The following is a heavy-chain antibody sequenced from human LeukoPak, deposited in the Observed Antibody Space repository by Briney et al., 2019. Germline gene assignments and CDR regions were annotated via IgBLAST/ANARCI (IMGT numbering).Heavy chain of an antibody. Sequence: PSQTLSLTCTVSGGSISSGGYYWRWLRQHPGKGLEWIGFIFYSGSTSYNPSLKNRISFSLDASKNQFSLTLTSVTAADTAVYYCARLYGDLWGQGTLVTVSS. V-gene: IGHV4-31*03. CDR3: ARLYGDL. CDR2: IFYSGST. CDR1: GGSISSGGYY. J-gene: IGHJ4*02. D-gene: IGHD3-3*01.